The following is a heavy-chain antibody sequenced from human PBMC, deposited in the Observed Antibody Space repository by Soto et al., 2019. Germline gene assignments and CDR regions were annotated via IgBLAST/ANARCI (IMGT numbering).Heavy chain of an antibody. V-gene: IGHV4-31*03. CDR1: GCSISSGGYY. J-gene: IGHJ4*02. Sequence: PSETLSLTCTVSGCSISSGGYYWSWIRQHPGKGLEWIGYIYYSGSTYYTPSLKSRVTISVDTSKYQFSLKLSSVTAADTAVYYCARQNFYDRPTHFDYWGQGTLVTVSS. D-gene: IGHD5-12*01. CDR2: IYYSGST. CDR3: ARQNFYDRPTHFDY.